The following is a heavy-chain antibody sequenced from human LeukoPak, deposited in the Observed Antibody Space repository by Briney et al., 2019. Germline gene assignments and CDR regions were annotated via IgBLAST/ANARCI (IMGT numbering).Heavy chain of an antibody. V-gene: IGHV3-48*04. J-gene: IGHJ1*01. CDR1: GFTFSSYS. Sequence: GGSLRLSCAASGFTFSSYSMNWVRQAPGKGLEWVSYISSSSSTIYYADSVKGRFTISRDNAKNSLDLQMNSLKVEDTAVYYCATPAAGPGAEYSLYWGQGTLVIVSS. CDR3: ATPAAGPGAEYSLY. D-gene: IGHD6-13*01. CDR2: ISSSSSTI.